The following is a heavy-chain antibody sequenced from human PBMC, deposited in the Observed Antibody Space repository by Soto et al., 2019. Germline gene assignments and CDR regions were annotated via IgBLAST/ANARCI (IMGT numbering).Heavy chain of an antibody. CDR1: GGTFSSYA. J-gene: IGHJ6*02. D-gene: IGHD1-26*01. Sequence: SVKVSCKASGGTFSSYAISWVRQAPGQGLEWMGGIIPIFGTADYAQKFQGRVTITADESTSTAYMELSSLRSEDTAVYYCASHSGSSPEGRYYDGMDVWGQGTTVTVSS. V-gene: IGHV1-69*13. CDR3: ASHSGSSPEGRYYDGMDV. CDR2: IIPIFGTA.